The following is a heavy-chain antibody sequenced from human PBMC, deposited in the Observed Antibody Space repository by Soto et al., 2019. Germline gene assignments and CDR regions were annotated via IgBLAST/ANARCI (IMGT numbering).Heavy chain of an antibody. Sequence: GGSLRLSCVGSGFRFSDYPLNWVRQAPGQGLEWVANINRSGTSTNYVDSVRGRFSTSRDSTRNSLYLNMDSLRVEDTATYYCVRGTPTPGLDIWGRGTTVTVSS. CDR1: GFRFSDYP. V-gene: IGHV3-7*03. J-gene: IGHJ6*02. CDR3: VRGTPTPGLDI. D-gene: IGHD1-1*01. CDR2: INRSGTST.